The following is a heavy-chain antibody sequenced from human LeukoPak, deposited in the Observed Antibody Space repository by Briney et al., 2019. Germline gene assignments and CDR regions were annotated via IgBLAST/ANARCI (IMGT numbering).Heavy chain of an antibody. CDR3: AKDNGYCTSTSCFLEY. Sequence: GGSLRLSCVASGFTFNSYAMSWVRQAPGKGLERVSAISGSGGSTYYADYVKGRFTISRDNSKSTLYLQMNSLGAEDTALYYCAKDNGYCTSTSCFLEYWGQGTLVTVSS. CDR1: GFTFNSYA. CDR2: ISGSGGST. D-gene: IGHD2-2*03. J-gene: IGHJ4*02. V-gene: IGHV3-23*01.